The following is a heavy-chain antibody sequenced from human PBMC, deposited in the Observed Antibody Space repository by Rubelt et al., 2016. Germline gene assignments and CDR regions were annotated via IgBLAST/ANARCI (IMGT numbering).Heavy chain of an antibody. CDR2: VSSNGGST. CDR1: GFTFSSCA. V-gene: IGHV3-64*04. J-gene: IGHJ4*02. Sequence: QLVESGGGLVQPGGSLRLSCSASGFTFSSCAMYWVRQAPGKGLEYVSGVSSNGGSTYYADSVKGRFTISRDDAKNSLYLQMNSLRAEDTAVYYCARACSSSSPFDYWGQGTLVTVSS. CDR3: ARACSSSSPFDY. D-gene: IGHD6-6*01.